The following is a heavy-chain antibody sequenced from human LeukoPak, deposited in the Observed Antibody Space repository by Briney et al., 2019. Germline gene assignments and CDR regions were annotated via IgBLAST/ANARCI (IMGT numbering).Heavy chain of an antibody. V-gene: IGHV1-18*01. J-gene: IGHJ3*02. CDR1: GYTFTSYG. D-gene: IGHD6-19*01. Sequence: ASVTVSCTASGYTFTSYGISWVRQAPGQGLEWMGWISAYNGNTNYAQKLQGRVTMTTDTSTSTAYMELRSLRSDDTAVYYCARFGLGKHIEVAGIPFDIWGQGTMVTVSS. CDR2: ISAYNGNT. CDR3: ARFGLGKHIEVAGIPFDI.